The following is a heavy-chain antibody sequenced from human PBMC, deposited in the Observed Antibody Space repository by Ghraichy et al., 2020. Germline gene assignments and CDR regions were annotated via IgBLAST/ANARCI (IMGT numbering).Heavy chain of an antibody. D-gene: IGHD4-17*01. V-gene: IGHV3-30*02. CDR3: AKDLVTTSVRYFDL. CDR1: GLTFSSYG. Sequence: GESLRLSCAASGLTFSSYGMHWVRQAPGKGLEWVAFIRYDGSNKYYADSVKGRFTISRDNSKNTLYLQMNSLRPEDTAVFYCAKDLVTTSVRYFDLWGPGTLVTVSS. J-gene: IGHJ2*01. CDR2: IRYDGSNK.